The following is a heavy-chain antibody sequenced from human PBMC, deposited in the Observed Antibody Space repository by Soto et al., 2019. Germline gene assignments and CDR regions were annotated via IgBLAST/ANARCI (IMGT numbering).Heavy chain of an antibody. J-gene: IGHJ4*02. D-gene: IGHD5-18*01. CDR1: GGTFYTYT. V-gene: IGHV1-69*15. CDR2: ITPIYPTT. Sequence: QVQLVQSGAEVRKPGSSVQVSCKASGGTFYTYTFSWVRQAPGQGLEWMGSITPIYPTTHYAEKFQGRLTVTADGSTNTAYMELNSLTSEDTAVYYCARIPRYSFPTSDDLDSWGQGTLVTVSS. CDR3: ARIPRYSFPTSDDLDS.